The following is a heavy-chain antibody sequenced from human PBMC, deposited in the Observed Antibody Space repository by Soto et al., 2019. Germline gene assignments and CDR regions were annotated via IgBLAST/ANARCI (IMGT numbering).Heavy chain of an antibody. Sequence: SVKVSCKASGYTFTSYYMHWVRQAPGQGLEWMGRITPILGIANYAQKFQGRVTITADKSTSTAYMELSSLRSEDTAVYYCARDGIAAVEFDYWGQGTLVTVSS. CDR1: GYTFTSYY. V-gene: IGHV1-69*04. D-gene: IGHD6-13*01. CDR3: ARDGIAAVEFDY. CDR2: ITPILGIA. J-gene: IGHJ4*02.